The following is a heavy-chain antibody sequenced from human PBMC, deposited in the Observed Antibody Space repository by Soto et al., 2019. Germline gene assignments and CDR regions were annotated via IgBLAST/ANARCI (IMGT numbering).Heavy chain of an antibody. V-gene: IGHV4-30-4*01. J-gene: IGHJ5*02. Sequence: QVQLQESGPGLVKPSQTLSLTCTVSGGSISSGDYYWSWIRQPPGKGREWIGYIYYSGRTYDNPCLKGRVTMSVDMSKHQFYLKLSSVTAADTAVYYCASDNGYGDRNWFDPWGQGPLVTVSS. CDR2: IYYSGRT. CDR3: ASDNGYGDRNWFDP. D-gene: IGHD4-17*01. CDR1: GGSISSGDYY.